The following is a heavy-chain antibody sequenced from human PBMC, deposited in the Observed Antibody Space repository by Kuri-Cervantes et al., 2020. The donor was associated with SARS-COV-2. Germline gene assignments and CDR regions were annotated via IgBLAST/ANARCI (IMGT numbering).Heavy chain of an antibody. CDR1: GFTFSSYA. Sequence: GGSLRLSCAASGFTFSSYAMSWVRQAPGKGLEWVSAISGSGGSTYYADSVKGRFTISRDNSKNTLYLQMNSLTAEDTATYYCAKRYCSNGVCYHYYYYYMDVWGKGTTVTVSS. CDR2: ISGSGGST. D-gene: IGHD2-8*01. J-gene: IGHJ6*03. V-gene: IGHV3-23*01. CDR3: AKRYCSNGVCYHYYYYYMDV.